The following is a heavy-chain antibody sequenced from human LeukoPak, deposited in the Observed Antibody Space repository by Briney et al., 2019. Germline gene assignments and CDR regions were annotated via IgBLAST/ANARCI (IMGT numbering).Heavy chain of an antibody. Sequence: PSETLSLTCTVSGYSISSGYYWGWIRQPPGKGLEWIGSIYHSGSTYYNPSLKSRVTISVDTSKNQFSLKLSSVTAADTAVYYCARDRSEVALDPGPFDYWGQGTLVTVSS. D-gene: IGHD1-14*01. CDR3: ARDRSEVALDPGPFDY. J-gene: IGHJ4*02. CDR2: IYHSGST. CDR1: GYSISSGYY. V-gene: IGHV4-38-2*02.